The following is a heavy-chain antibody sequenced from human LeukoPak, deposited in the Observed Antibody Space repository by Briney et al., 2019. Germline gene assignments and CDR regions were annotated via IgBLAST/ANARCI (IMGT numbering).Heavy chain of an antibody. CDR2: INHSGST. D-gene: IGHD3-16*01. V-gene: IGHV4-34*01. CDR1: GGSFSGYY. J-gene: IGHJ4*02. CDR3: ARGVGDFDY. Sequence: SETLSLTCAVYGGSFSGYYWSWIRQPPGKELEWIGEINHSGSTNYNPSLKSRVTISVDTSKNQFSLKLSSVTAADTAVYYCARGVGDFDYWGQGTLVTVSS.